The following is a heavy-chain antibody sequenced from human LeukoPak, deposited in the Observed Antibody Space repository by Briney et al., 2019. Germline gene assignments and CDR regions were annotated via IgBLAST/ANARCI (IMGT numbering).Heavy chain of an antibody. Sequence: ASVKVSCKASGYTFTSYDINWVRQATGQGLEWMGWMNPNSGNTGYAQKFQGRVTMTRNTSISTAYMELSSLRSEDTAVYYCARGMTGAPLYGYWGQGTLVTVSS. CDR1: GYTFTSYD. J-gene: IGHJ4*02. CDR3: ARGMTGAPLYGY. V-gene: IGHV1-8*01. D-gene: IGHD2-8*01. CDR2: MNPNSGNT.